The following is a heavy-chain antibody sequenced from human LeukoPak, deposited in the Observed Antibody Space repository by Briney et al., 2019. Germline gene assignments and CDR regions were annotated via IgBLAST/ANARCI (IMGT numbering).Heavy chain of an antibody. CDR2: IYYSGST. CDR3: ARSITILARGFDP. V-gene: IGHV4-39*07. J-gene: IGHJ5*02. D-gene: IGHD3-9*01. Sequence: PSETLSLTCTVSGGSISSSSYYWGWIRQPPGKGLEWIGSIYYSGSTYYNPSLKSRVTISVDNSKNQFSLILSSVTAADTAVYYCARSITILARGFDPWGQGTLVTVSS. CDR1: GGSISSSSYY.